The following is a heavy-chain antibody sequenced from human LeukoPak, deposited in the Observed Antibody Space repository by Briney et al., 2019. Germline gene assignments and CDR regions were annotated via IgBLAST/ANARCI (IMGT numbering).Heavy chain of an antibody. CDR3: ARGGLNCSSTSCYNGPGDY. D-gene: IGHD2-2*02. V-gene: IGHV3-30-3*01. Sequence: GRSLRLSCAASGFTFSSYAMHWVRQAPGKGLEWVAVISYDGSNKYYADSVKGRFTISRDNSKNTLYLQMNSLRAEDTAVYYCARGGLNCSSTSCYNGPGDYWGQGTLVTVSS. J-gene: IGHJ4*02. CDR1: GFTFSSYA. CDR2: ISYDGSNK.